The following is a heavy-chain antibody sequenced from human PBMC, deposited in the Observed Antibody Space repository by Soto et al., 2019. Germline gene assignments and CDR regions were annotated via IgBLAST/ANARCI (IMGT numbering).Heavy chain of an antibody. D-gene: IGHD6-19*01. CDR1: GFTFSSYA. J-gene: IGHJ6*02. CDR3: ARDRGSGGYYGMDV. Sequence: LRLSCAASGFTFSSYAMHWVRQAPGKGLEWVAVISYDGSNKYYADSVKGRFTISRDNSKNTLYLQMNSLRAEDTAVYYCARDRGSGGYYGMDVWGQGTTVTVSS. CDR2: ISYDGSNK. V-gene: IGHV3-30-3*01.